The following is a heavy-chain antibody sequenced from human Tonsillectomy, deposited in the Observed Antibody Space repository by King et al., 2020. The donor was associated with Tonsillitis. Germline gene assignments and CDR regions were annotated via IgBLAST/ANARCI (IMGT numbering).Heavy chain of an antibody. V-gene: IGHV3-33*05. CDR1: GFTFSDYG. CDR2: VSYDGSDI. J-gene: IGHJ5*02. D-gene: IGHD2-2*02. CDR3: ARDRSVAVFGAIPWFDP. Sequence: VQLVESGGGVVQPGTSLRLSCAASGFTFSDYGFHWVRLAPGKGLEWVAVVSYDGSDIKYADSVKGRFTISRDNYKKTVYLQMSSLSAGDTARYYCARDRSVAVFGAIPWFDPWGQGALVTVSS.